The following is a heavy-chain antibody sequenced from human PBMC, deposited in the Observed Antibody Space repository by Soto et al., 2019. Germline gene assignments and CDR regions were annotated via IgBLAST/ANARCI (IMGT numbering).Heavy chain of an antibody. V-gene: IGHV3-33*01. J-gene: IGHJ4*02. CDR3: ARSRGSNPDY. Sequence: GGSLRLSCAASGFACNNYSMHWVRQAPGKGLEWVALIWYDGRNTYYGDSVKGRFTVSRDNSKNTVYLQMNSLRAEDTAVYYCARSRGSNPDYWGQGTQVTVSS. D-gene: IGHD3-10*01. CDR2: IWYDGRNT. CDR1: GFACNNYS.